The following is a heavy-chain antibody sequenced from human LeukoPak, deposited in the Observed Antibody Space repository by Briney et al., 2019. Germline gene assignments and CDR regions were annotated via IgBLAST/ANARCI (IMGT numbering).Heavy chain of an antibody. Sequence: SVKVSCKASGGTFSSYAISWVRQAPGQGLEWMGGIIPIFGTANYAQKFQGRVTITADESTSTAYMELSSLRSEDTAVYYCARDLQAGAYDCSGYYPYYLDYWGQGTLVTVSS. CDR2: IIPIFGTA. J-gene: IGHJ4*02. CDR3: ARDLQAGAYDCSGYYPYYLDY. CDR1: GGTFSSYA. D-gene: IGHD3-22*01. V-gene: IGHV1-69*01.